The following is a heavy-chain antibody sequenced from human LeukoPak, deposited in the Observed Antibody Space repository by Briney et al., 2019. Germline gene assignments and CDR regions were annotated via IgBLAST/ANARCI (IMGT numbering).Heavy chain of an antibody. Sequence: PGGSLRLSCAASGFSFSNYGMNWVRQAPGKGLEWVSGITGNGATTYYADSVKGRFTISRDNSKNTLYLQMNSLRAEDTAVYYCAKDLVTMVRGVIITTHFDYWGQGTLVTVSS. D-gene: IGHD3-10*01. CDR2: ITGNGATT. V-gene: IGHV3-23*01. CDR1: GFSFSNYG. J-gene: IGHJ4*02. CDR3: AKDLVTMVRGVIITTHFDY.